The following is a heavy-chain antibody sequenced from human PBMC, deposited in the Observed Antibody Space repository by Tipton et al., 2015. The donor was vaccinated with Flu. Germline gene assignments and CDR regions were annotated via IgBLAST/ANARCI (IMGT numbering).Heavy chain of an antibody. V-gene: IGHV3-23*01. CDR1: GFTFSSYA. CDR3: AKQGYSGYAWPLYFDY. CDR2: ISGSGGST. Sequence: SLRLSCAASGFTFSSYAMSWVRQAPGKGLEWVSAISGSGGSTYYADSVKGRFTISRDNSKNTLYLQMNSLRAEDTAVYYCAKQGYSGYAWPLYFDYWGQGTLVTVSS. D-gene: IGHD5-12*01. J-gene: IGHJ4*02.